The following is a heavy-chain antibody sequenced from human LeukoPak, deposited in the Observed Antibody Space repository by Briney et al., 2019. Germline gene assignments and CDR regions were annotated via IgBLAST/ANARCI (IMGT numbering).Heavy chain of an antibody. CDR3: ATDYYGDYSFQH. V-gene: IGHV3-48*01. Sequence: TGGSLRLSCAASGFTFSIDSINWVRQAPGKGLEWVSYISSSSSTIYYADSVKGRFTISRDNAKNSLYLQMNSLRAEDTAVYYCATDYYGDYSFQHWGQGTLVIVSS. CDR2: ISSSSSTI. D-gene: IGHD4-17*01. J-gene: IGHJ1*01. CDR1: GFTFSIDS.